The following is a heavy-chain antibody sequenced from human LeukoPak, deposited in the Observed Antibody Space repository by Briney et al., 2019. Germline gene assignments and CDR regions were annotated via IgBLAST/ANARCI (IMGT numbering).Heavy chain of an antibody. CDR1: GFTSSSYA. CDR3: AKDRGNTMVRGITAFDY. J-gene: IGHJ4*02. D-gene: IGHD3-10*01. Sequence: GGSLRLSCAASGFTSSSYAMSWVRQAPGKGLEWVSGISGSGGTTYYADSVKGRFTISRDNSKNTLYLQMNSLRAEDTAVYYCAKDRGNTMVRGITAFDYWGQGTLVTVSS. V-gene: IGHV3-23*01. CDR2: ISGSGGTT.